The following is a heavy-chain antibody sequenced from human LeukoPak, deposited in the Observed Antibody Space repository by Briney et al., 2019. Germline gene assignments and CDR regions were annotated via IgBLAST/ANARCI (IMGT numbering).Heavy chain of an antibody. CDR3: AKDGKWASVS. D-gene: IGHD1-26*01. CDR2: IRHDGTDQ. Sequence: GGSLILSCVGSGFTFSVHWVRQVPGKGLEWLTFIRHDGTDQHYADSVRGRFTISRDNSKNTVYLQMNSLRPEDTALYYCAKDGKWASVSWGQGTLVTVSS. J-gene: IGHJ5*02. V-gene: IGHV3-30*02. CDR1: GFTFS.